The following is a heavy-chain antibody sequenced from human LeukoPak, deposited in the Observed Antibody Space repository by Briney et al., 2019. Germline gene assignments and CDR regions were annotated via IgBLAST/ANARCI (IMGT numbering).Heavy chain of an antibody. CDR3: ASNTLFLEWLLPDY. CDR2: IYYSGST. J-gene: IGHJ4*02. D-gene: IGHD3-3*01. V-gene: IGHV4-39*01. CDR1: GGSISSSSYY. Sequence: ASQTLSLTCTVSGGSISSSSYYWGWIRQPPGRGLEWIGSIYYSGSTYYNPSLKSRVTISVDTSKNQFSLKLSSVTAADTAVYYCASNTLFLEWLLPDYWGQGTLVTVSS.